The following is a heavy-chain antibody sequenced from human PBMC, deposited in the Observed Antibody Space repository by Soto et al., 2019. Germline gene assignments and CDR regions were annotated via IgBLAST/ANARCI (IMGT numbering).Heavy chain of an antibody. Sequence: ASVMVSCKASGYTFTSYGISWVRQAPGQGLERMGWISAYNGNTNYAQKLQGRVTMTTDTSTSTAYMELRSLRSDDTAVYYCAWIQTVAAHPPSSPYNWFDPWGQGTLVTVSS. CDR3: AWIQTVAAHPPSSPYNWFDP. CDR1: GYTFTSYG. CDR2: ISAYNGNT. V-gene: IGHV1-18*01. J-gene: IGHJ5*02. D-gene: IGHD6-19*01.